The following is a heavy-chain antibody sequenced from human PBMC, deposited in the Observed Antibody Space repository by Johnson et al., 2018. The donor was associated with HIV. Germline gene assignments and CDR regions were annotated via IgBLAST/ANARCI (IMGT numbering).Heavy chain of an antibody. D-gene: IGHD5-12*01. V-gene: IGHV3-48*01. CDR2: ISSGSHSI. J-gene: IGHJ3*02. Sequence: EVQLVESGGGLVEPGGSLRLSCGASGFTFSSYAMSWVRQAPGKGLEWVSFISSGSHSIYYADSVKGRFTISRDNSKNTLYLEMSSLRPEDTDVYYCARGGYVPAFDIWGQGTKVTVSS. CDR3: ARGGYVPAFDI. CDR1: GFTFSSYA.